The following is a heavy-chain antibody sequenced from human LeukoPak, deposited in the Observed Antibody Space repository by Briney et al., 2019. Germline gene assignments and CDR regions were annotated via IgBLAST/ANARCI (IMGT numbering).Heavy chain of an antibody. CDR3: ARAYCGGDCYLNWFDP. D-gene: IGHD2-21*01. CDR1: GGSISSGSYY. CDR2: IYTSGST. V-gene: IGHV4-61*02. Sequence: SETLSLTCTVSGGSISSGSYYWSWIRQPAGKGQEWIGRIYTSGSTNYNPSLKSRVTISVDTSKNQFSLKLSSVTAADTAVYYCARAYCGGDCYLNWFDPWGQGTLVTVSS. J-gene: IGHJ5*02.